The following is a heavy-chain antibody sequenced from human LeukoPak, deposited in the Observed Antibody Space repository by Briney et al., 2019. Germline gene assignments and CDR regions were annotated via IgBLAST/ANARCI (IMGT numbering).Heavy chain of an antibody. D-gene: IGHD1-1*01. CDR3: ARDAGTTGTWGLDY. CDR2: ISYDGSNK. Sequence: GGSLRLSCAASGFTFSSYGMHWVRQAPGKGLEWVAVISYDGSNKYYADSVKGRFTISRDNSKNTLYLQMNSLRAEDTAVYYCARDAGTTGTWGLDYWGQGTLVTVSS. V-gene: IGHV3-30*03. CDR1: GFTFSSYG. J-gene: IGHJ4*02.